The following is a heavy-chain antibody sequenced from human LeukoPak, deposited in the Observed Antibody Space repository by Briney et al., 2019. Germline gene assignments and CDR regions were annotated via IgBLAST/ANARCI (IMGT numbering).Heavy chain of an antibody. CDR3: ARKANYYGSGRVIDY. Sequence: SETLSLTCAVYGGSFSGYYWSWIRQPPGKGLEWIGEINHSGSTNYNPSLKSRVTISVDTSKNQFSLKLSSVTAADTAVYYCARKANYYGSGRVIDYWGQGTLVTVSS. CDR2: INHSGST. CDR1: GGSFSGYY. D-gene: IGHD3-10*01. J-gene: IGHJ4*02. V-gene: IGHV4-34*01.